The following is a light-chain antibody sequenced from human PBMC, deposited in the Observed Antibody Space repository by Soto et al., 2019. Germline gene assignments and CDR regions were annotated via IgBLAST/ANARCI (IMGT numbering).Light chain of an antibody. Sequence: IVLTQSPGTLSLSQGERATLSCRASQSVRTNYLAWYQQKRGQAPWLLIYGAFNRAGGVPGRFSGSGSGTDFTLTISRLEPEDFAVYYCQQRSNWPPFTFGQGTRLEI. CDR2: GAF. J-gene: IGKJ5*01. V-gene: IGKV3D-20*02. CDR1: QSVRTNY. CDR3: QQRSNWPPFT.